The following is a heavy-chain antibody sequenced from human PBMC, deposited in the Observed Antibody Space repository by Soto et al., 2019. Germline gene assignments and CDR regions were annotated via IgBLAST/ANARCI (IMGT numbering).Heavy chain of an antibody. CDR2: ITGDGSST. V-gene: IGHV3-74*01. CDR3: ARDSYYKPDY. D-gene: IGHD3-10*01. J-gene: IGHJ4*02. Sequence: EVQLVESGGGSAQPGGSLRLSCAASGFTFSNTWMHWVRQAPGEGLVWVSLITGDGSSTTYADFVKGRFTISRDNAKNTLYLQMNSLRAEDTAVYYCARDSYYKPDYWGQGTPVTVSS. CDR1: GFTFSNTW.